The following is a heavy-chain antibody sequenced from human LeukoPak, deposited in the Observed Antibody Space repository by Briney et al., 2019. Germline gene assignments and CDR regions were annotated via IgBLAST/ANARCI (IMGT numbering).Heavy chain of an antibody. CDR1: GGSISSSSYY. CDR3: ARDIVATGRINCFDY. V-gene: IGHV4-39*02. J-gene: IGHJ4*02. CDR2: IYYSGST. D-gene: IGHD5-12*01. Sequence: SETLSLTCTVSGGSISSSSYYWGWIRQPPGKGLEWIGSIYYSGSTYYNPSLKSRVTISVDTSKNQFSLKLSSVTAADTAVYYCARDIVATGRINCFDYWGQGTLVTVSS.